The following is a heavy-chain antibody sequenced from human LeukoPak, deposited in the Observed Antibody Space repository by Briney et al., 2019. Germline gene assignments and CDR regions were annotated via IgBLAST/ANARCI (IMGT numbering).Heavy chain of an antibody. V-gene: IGHV1-8*01. Sequence: ASVNVSCKASGYTFTSYDINWVRPATGQGLEWMGWMNPNSGNTGYAQKFQGRVTMTRNTSISTAYMELSSLRSEDTAVYYCARNYSGSGSYYKRYFDYWGQGTLVTVSP. CDR1: GYTFTSYD. CDR2: MNPNSGNT. D-gene: IGHD3-10*01. CDR3: ARNYSGSGSYYKRYFDY. J-gene: IGHJ4*02.